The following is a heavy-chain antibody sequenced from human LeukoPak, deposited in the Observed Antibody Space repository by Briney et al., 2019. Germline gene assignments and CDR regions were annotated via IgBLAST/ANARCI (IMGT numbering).Heavy chain of an antibody. Sequence: PSETLSLTCTVSGGSISSNNYYWGRIRQPPGKGLAWIGSIYNSGSTYYNPSLKSRVTIPVDTSKNQFALKLSSVTAADTAVYYCARDRSSYFDYWGQGTLVTVSS. CDR2: IYNSGST. CDR1: GGSISSNNYY. J-gene: IGHJ4*02. V-gene: IGHV4-39*01. D-gene: IGHD1-14*01. CDR3: ARDRSSYFDY.